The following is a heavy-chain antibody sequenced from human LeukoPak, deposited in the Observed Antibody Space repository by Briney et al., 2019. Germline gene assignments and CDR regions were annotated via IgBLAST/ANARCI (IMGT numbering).Heavy chain of an antibody. V-gene: IGHV1-2*02. CDR1: GYTFTGYY. CDR3: ARDYTLMPMDV. Sequence: ASVKASCKASGYTFTGYYMHWVRQAPGQGLEWMGWINPNSGGTKDAQKFQGMVNMTRDTSISTAYMELSRLRSDDTAVYYCARDYTLMPMDVWGQGATVTVSS. J-gene: IGHJ6*02. D-gene: IGHD3-16*01. CDR2: INPNSGGT.